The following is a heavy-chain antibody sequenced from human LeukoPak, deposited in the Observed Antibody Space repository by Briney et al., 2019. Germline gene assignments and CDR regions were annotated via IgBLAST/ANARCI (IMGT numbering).Heavy chain of an antibody. Sequence: GGSLRLSCAASGFTFSSYAMSWVRQAPGKGLEWVSAISGSGGSAYYADSVKGRVTISRDNSKNTLYLQMNSLRAEDTAVYYCAKGRLGSHDYFDYWGQGTLVTVSS. CDR2: ISGSGGSA. CDR1: GFTFSSYA. J-gene: IGHJ4*02. V-gene: IGHV3-23*01. D-gene: IGHD3-10*01. CDR3: AKGRLGSHDYFDY.